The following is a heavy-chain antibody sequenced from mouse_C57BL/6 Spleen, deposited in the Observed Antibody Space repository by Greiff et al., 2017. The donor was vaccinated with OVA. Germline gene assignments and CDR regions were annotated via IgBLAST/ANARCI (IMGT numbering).Heavy chain of an antibody. CDR2: IYPGDGDT. D-gene: IGHD2-4*01. V-gene: IGHV1-80*01. Sequence: QVQLQQSGAELVKPGASVKISCKASGYAFSSYWMNWVKQRPGKGLEWIGQIYPGDGDTNYNGKFKGKATLTADKSSSTAYMQLSSLTSEDSAVYFCARLDYPYAMDYWGQGTSVTVSS. J-gene: IGHJ4*01. CDR1: GYAFSSYW. CDR3: ARLDYPYAMDY.